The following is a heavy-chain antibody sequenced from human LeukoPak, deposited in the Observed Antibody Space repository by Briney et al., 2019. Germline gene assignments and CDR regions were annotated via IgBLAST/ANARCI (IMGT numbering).Heavy chain of an antibody. CDR3: ARSSYSSSSSV. V-gene: IGHV3-7*03. Sequence: GGSLRLSCAVSGFTFSGFWMSWSRQAPGKGLEWVASINSDGSEGYYADVVKGRFTISRDNAKNSLYLQINSLRAGDTAVYYCARSSYSSSSSVWGQGTMVTVSS. CDR1: GFTFSGFW. J-gene: IGHJ3*01. CDR2: INSDGSEG. D-gene: IGHD6-6*01.